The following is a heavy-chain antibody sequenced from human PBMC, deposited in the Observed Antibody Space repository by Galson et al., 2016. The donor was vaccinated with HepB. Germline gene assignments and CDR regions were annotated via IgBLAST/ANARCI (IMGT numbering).Heavy chain of an antibody. CDR3: ARDPGRIEAAGHFDS. Sequence: SLRLSCAGSGFIVSSHYMNWVRQPPGKGLEWVAIIYSGGATYYADSVKGRFTISSDNPTNGLYLQMNSLRAEDTAEYYCARDPGRIEAAGHFDSWGQGTLVTVSS. CDR2: IYSGGAT. D-gene: IGHD6-13*01. CDR1: GFIVSSHY. V-gene: IGHV3-53*01. J-gene: IGHJ5*01.